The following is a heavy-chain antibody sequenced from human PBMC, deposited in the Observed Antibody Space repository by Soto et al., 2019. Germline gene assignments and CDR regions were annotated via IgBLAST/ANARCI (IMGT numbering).Heavy chain of an antibody. V-gene: IGHV1-18*04. CDR3: AREGQWLVLSYYYYYYVMDV. J-gene: IGHJ6*02. D-gene: IGHD6-19*01. Sequence: GASVKVSCKASGYTFTSYGISWVRRAPGQGLEWMGWISAYNGNTNYAQKLQGRVTMTTDTSTSTAYMELRSLRSDDTAVYYCAREGQWLVLSYYYYYYVMDVWGQGTTVTVS. CDR1: GYTFTSYG. CDR2: ISAYNGNT.